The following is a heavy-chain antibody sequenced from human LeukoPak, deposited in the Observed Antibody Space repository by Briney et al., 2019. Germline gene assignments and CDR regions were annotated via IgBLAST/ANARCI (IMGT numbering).Heavy chain of an antibody. CDR1: GFTFSSYG. CDR3: AKDSEADRRALDY. V-gene: IGHV3-30*18. J-gene: IGHJ4*02. D-gene: IGHD1-14*01. Sequence: PGRSLRLSCGASGFTFSSYGMHWVRQAPGKGLEWVAVISYDGSNKYYADSVKGRFTISRDNSKNTLYLQMNSLRAEDTAVYYCAKDSEADRRALDYWGQGTLVTVSS. CDR2: ISYDGSNK.